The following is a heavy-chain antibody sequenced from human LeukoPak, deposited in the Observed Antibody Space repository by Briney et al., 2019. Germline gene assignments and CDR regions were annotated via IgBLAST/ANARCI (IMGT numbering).Heavy chain of an antibody. J-gene: IGHJ4*02. CDR1: GHTFTGYY. CDR3: ARAPLFASITIFAY. V-gene: IGHV1-2*02. CDR2: INPNSGGT. Sequence: ASVKVSCKASGHTFTGYYMHWVRQAPGQGLEWMGWINPNSGGTNYAQKFQGRVTMTRDTSISTAYMELSRLRSDDTAVYYCARAPLFASITIFAYGGQGPLVTGSS. D-gene: IGHD3-9*01.